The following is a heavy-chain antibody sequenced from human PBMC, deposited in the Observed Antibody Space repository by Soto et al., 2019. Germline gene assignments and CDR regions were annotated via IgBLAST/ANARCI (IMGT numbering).Heavy chain of an antibody. Sequence: PGGSLRLSCAASGFTFSSYGMHWVRQAPGKGLEWVAVIWYDGSNKYYADSVKGRFTISRDNSKNTLYLQMNSLRAEDTAVYYCARDKDYDFWSGPYYYDYYGMDVWGQGTTVTVSS. J-gene: IGHJ6*02. D-gene: IGHD3-3*01. V-gene: IGHV3-33*01. CDR3: ARDKDYDFWSGPYYYDYYGMDV. CDR1: GFTFSSYG. CDR2: IWYDGSNK.